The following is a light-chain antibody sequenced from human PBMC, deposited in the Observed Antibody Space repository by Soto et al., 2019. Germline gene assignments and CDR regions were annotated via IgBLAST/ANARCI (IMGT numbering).Light chain of an antibody. CDR1: QSINTW. V-gene: IGKV1-5*03. J-gene: IGKJ4*01. Sequence: DIQMTQSPSTLSASVGDRVTITCRASQSINTWLAWYQQKPGKAPKLLIYKASTLQSGVPSRFSGSGSGTEFTLTISSLQPDDFANYHCQQYHIYSLTFGGGTKVEIK. CDR3: QQYHIYSLT. CDR2: KAS.